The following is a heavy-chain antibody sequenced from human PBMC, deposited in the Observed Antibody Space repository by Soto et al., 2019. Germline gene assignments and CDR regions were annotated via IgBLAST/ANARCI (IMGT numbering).Heavy chain of an antibody. CDR3: ASINYYGSGSYYWGLDY. Sequence: SETLSLTCAVSGYSISSGYYWGWIRQPPGKGLEWIGSIYHSGSTYYNPSLKSRVTISVDTSKNQFSLKLSSVTAADTAVYYCASINYYGSGSYYWGLDYWGQGTLVTVSS. CDR2: IYHSGST. V-gene: IGHV4-38-2*01. J-gene: IGHJ4*02. D-gene: IGHD3-10*01. CDR1: GYSISSGYY.